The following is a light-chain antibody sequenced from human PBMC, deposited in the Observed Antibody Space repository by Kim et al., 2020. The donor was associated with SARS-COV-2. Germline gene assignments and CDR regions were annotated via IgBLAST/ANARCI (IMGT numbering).Light chain of an antibody. CDR3: QPRSNWPPIT. V-gene: IGKV3-11*01. CDR2: DAS. J-gene: IGKJ5*01. Sequence: SSEESGTLAARDSQSVRRYVALYKQKPGQAHRRLIYDASNRDTGIPARFSGSGSGTDFTLTISSLEPEDFAVHYCQPRSNWPPITFGQGTRLEIK. CDR1: QSVRRY.